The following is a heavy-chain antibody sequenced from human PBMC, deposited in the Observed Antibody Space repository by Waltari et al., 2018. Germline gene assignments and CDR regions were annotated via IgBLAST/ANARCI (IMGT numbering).Heavy chain of an antibody. CDR2: IKSNSDGGTT. Sequence: EVQLVESGGGLMKPGGSLRLSCTGSGFNFNSAWMSWVRQAQGVGLEWIGRIKSNSDGGTTDYAAPVKGRFTLSRDDSKSTVYLQMNGLKVDDTAVYFCTAGIPFDYWGQGALVTVSS. J-gene: IGHJ4*02. CDR3: TAGIPFDY. V-gene: IGHV3-15*01. D-gene: IGHD2-21*01. CDR1: GFNFNSAW.